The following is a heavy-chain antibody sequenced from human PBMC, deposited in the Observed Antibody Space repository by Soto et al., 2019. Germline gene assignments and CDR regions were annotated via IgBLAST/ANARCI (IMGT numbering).Heavy chain of an antibody. CDR2: INSDGNT. CDR1: GFTVSGKY. J-gene: IGHJ4*02. V-gene: IGHV3-53*01. Sequence: GGSLRLSCAASGFTVSGKYMSWVRQAPGKGLEWVSGINSDGNTYYADSVKGRFTISRDSSKNIVYLQMNSLRAEDTALYYCARDVPSRSETEWGQGTLVPVCS. CDR3: ARDVPSRSETE.